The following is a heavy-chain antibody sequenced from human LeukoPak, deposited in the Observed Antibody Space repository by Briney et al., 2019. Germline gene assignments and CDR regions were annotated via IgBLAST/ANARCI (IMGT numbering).Heavy chain of an antibody. V-gene: IGHV3-7*01. CDR2: IKQDGSEK. Sequence: PGGSLRLSCAASGFTFSSYWMSWVRQAPGKGLEWVANIKQDGSEKYYVDSVKGRFTISRDNSKNTLYLQMNSLRAEDTAVYYATKSDFWSGYYDYWGQGTLVTVSS. D-gene: IGHD3-3*01. CDR3: TKSDFWSGYYDY. J-gene: IGHJ4*02. CDR1: GFTFSSYW.